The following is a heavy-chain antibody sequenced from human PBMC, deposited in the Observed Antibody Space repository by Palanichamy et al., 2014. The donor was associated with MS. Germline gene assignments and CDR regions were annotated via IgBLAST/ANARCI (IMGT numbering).Heavy chain of an antibody. CDR3: AVTYHFDSSGYSEDTFDI. Sequence: QVQLVESGGGVVQPGRSLRLSCAASGFTFSSYGMHWVRQAPGKGLEWVAVISDDGSNKYYADSAKGRFTISRDNSKNTLYLQMNGLRAEDTAVFYCAVTYHFDSSGYSEDTFDIWGQGTMVTVSS. V-gene: IGHV3-30*03. D-gene: IGHD3-22*01. J-gene: IGHJ3*02. CDR1: GFTFSSYG. CDR2: ISDDGSNK.